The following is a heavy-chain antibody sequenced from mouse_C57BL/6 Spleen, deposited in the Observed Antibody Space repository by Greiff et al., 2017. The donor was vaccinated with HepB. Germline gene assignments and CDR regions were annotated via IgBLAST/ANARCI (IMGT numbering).Heavy chain of an antibody. V-gene: IGHV1-7*01. CDR1: GYTFTSYW. J-gene: IGHJ2*01. CDR3: ARFDSGYADY. CDR2: INPSSGYT. D-gene: IGHD3-2*02. Sequence: QVQLQQSGAELAKPGASVKLSCKASGYTFTSYWMHWVKQRPGQGLEWIGYINPSSGYTKYNQKFKDKATLTADKSYSTAYMQLSSLTYEDSAVYYCARFDSGYADYWGQGTTLTVSS.